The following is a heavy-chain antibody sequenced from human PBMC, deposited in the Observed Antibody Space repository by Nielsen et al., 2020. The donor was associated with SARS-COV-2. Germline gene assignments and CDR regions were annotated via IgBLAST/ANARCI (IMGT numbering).Heavy chain of an antibody. V-gene: IGHV3-30*18. J-gene: IGHJ4*02. CDR3: AKAGDVVPASVLYYFDH. CDR2: ISHDGRNK. Sequence: GESLKISCAASGFTFSSFGMHWVRQGPGKGLEWLAFISHDGRNKYYADSVKGRFTISRDNSKSTLFLQMNSMRTSDAAVYYCAKAGDVVPASVLYYFDHLGQGSLVAVSS. CDR1: GFTFSSFG. D-gene: IGHD2-2*02.